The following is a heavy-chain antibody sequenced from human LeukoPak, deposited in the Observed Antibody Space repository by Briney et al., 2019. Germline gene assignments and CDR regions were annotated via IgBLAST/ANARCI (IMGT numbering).Heavy chain of an antibody. V-gene: IGHV3-23*01. CDR2: ISGSGGST. CDR1: GFTFSSYA. J-gene: IGHJ4*02. D-gene: IGHD6-19*01. CDR3: AKDPGAVANYYFDY. Sequence: GGSLRLSCAASGFTFSSYATSWVRQAPGKGLEWVSAISGSGGSTYYADSVKGRFTISRDNSKNTVYLQMNSLRAEDTAVYYCAKDPGAVANYYFDYWGQGTLVTVSS.